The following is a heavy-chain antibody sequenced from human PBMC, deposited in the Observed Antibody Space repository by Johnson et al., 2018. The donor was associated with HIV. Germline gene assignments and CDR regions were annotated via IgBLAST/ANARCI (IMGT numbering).Heavy chain of an antibody. J-gene: IGHJ3*02. CDR1: GFAFSSYG. CDR2: IRYDGSNK. Sequence: VESGGGVVQPGGSLRLSCAAFGFAFSSYGMHWVRQAPGKGLEWVAFIRYDGSNKYYADSVKGRFTISRDNSKNTLYLQMNSLRAEDTAVYYCAREATGTTNAFYMWGQGTMVTVSS. D-gene: IGHD1-7*01. CDR3: AREATGTTNAFYM. V-gene: IGHV3-30*02.